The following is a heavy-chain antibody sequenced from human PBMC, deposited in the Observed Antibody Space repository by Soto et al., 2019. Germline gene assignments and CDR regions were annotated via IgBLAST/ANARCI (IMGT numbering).Heavy chain of an antibody. J-gene: IGHJ3*02. CDR1: GYTFTSYG. CDR3: ARAFLRSTIFGVALDAFDI. Sequence: QVQLVQSGAEVKKPGASVKVSCKASGYTFTSYGISWVRQAPGQGLEWMGWISAYNGNTNYAQKLQGRVTMTTDTSTSTAYMELRSLRSDDTAVYYCARAFLRSTIFGVALDAFDIWGQGTMVTVSS. V-gene: IGHV1-18*04. CDR2: ISAYNGNT. D-gene: IGHD3-3*01.